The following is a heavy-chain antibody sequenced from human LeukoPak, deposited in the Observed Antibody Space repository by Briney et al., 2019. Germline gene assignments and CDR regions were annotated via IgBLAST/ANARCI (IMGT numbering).Heavy chain of an antibody. D-gene: IGHD4-17*01. CDR3: ARDLEDYGDYVPRSAFDI. V-gene: IGHV3-21*01. CDR2: ISSSGSYI. J-gene: IGHJ3*02. Sequence: GGSLRLSCAASGFTFSSYSMNWVRQAPGKGLEWVSSISSSGSYIYYADSVKGRFTISRDNAKNSLYLQMNSLRAEDTAVYYCARDLEDYGDYVPRSAFDIWGQGTMVTVSS. CDR1: GFTFSSYS.